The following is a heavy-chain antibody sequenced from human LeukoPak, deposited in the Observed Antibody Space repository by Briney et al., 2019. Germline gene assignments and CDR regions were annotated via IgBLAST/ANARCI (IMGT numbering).Heavy chain of an antibody. D-gene: IGHD6-19*01. J-gene: IGHJ4*02. CDR2: IYHSGST. Sequence: SETLSLTCAVSGGSISSGGYSWSWIWQPPGKGLERIGYIYHSGSTYYNPSLKSRVTISVDRSKNQFSLKLSSVTAADTAVYYCARGISGWYYFDYWGQGTLVTVSS. V-gene: IGHV4-30-2*01. CDR3: ARGISGWYYFDY. CDR1: GGSISSGGYS.